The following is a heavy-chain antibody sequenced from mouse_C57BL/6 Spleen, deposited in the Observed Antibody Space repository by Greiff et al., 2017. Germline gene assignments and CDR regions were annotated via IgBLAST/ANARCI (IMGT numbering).Heavy chain of an antibody. J-gene: IGHJ4*01. V-gene: IGHV1-54*01. CDR2: INPGSGGT. D-gene: IGHD2-4*01. CDR3: AKIYYYDGGYAMDY. CDR1: GYAFTSYL. Sequence: VQLQQSGAELVRPGTSVKVSCKASGYAFTSYLIEWVKQRPGQGLEWIGVINPGSGGTNYNEKFKGKATLTADKSSSTAYMQLSSLTSEDSAVXFCAKIYYYDGGYAMDYWGQGTSVTVSS.